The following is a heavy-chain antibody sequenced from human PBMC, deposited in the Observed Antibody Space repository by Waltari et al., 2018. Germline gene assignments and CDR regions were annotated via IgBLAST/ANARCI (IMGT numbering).Heavy chain of an antibody. V-gene: IGHV5-10-1*01. D-gene: IGHD3-22*01. CDR2: IDPSDSYT. Sequence: ESLRISCKGSGYSFTSYWISWVRQMPGKGLEWMGRIDPSDSYTNYSPSFQGHVTISADKSISTAYLQWSSLKASDTAMYYCASTFSGYDSNGYYPDFDYWGQGTLVTVSS. CDR1: GYSFTSYW. J-gene: IGHJ4*02. CDR3: ASTFSGYDSNGYYPDFDY.